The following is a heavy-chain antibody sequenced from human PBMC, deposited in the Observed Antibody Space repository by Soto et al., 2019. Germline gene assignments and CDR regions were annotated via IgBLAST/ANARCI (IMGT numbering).Heavy chain of an antibody. J-gene: IGHJ3*02. CDR1: GFTFTSSA. V-gene: IGHV1-58*02. Sequence: QMQLVQSGPEVKKPATSVKVSCKASGFTFTSSAMQWVRQARGQRLEWIGWNVVGSGNTNYAQKFQERVTITRDMSTSTAYMELSSRRSEDKAVYYCAVKLSGDDAFDIWGQGTMVTVSS. CDR3: AVKLSGDDAFDI. CDR2: NVVGSGNT. D-gene: IGHD7-27*01.